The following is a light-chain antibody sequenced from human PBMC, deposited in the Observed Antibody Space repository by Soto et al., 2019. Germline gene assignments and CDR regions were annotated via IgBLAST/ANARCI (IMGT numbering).Light chain of an antibody. Sequence: QSVLAQPPSASGTPGQRVTISCSGSSPDIGSNQVYWYQQLPGTAPRLLIYSSNQRPSGVPDRFSGSKSGTSASLAISGLRSDDEADYFCAAWDDSLSGWVFGAGTQLTVL. CDR3: AAWDDSLSGWV. CDR2: SSN. V-gene: IGLV1-47*02. CDR1: SPDIGSNQ. J-gene: IGLJ3*02.